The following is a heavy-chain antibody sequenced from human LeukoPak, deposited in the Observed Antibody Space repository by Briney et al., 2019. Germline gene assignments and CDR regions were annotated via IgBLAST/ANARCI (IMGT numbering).Heavy chain of an antibody. CDR3: AKDPSFIPSSFDY. CDR1: GFTFSSYG. Sequence: PGRSLRLSCAASGFTFSSYGMHWVRQAPGKGLEWVAFIRYDGSNKYYADSVKGRFTISRDNSKNTLYLQMNSLRAEDTAVYYCAKDPSFIPSSFDYWGQGTLVTVSS. CDR2: IRYDGSNK. D-gene: IGHD6-19*01. V-gene: IGHV3-30*02. J-gene: IGHJ4*02.